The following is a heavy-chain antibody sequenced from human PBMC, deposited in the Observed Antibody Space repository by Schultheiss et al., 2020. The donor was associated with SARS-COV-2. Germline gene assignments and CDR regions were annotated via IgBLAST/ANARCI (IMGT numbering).Heavy chain of an antibody. CDR2: IYYSGST. D-gene: IGHD4-23*01. CDR3: ARDSTRWYYFDY. V-gene: IGHV4-59*01. Sequence: SQTLSLTCAVYGGSFSGYYWSWIRQPPGKGLEWIGYIYYSGSTNYNPSLKSRVTISVDTSKNQFSLKLSSVTAADTAVYYCARDSTRWYYFDYWGQGTLVTVSS. CDR1: GGSFSGYY. J-gene: IGHJ4*02.